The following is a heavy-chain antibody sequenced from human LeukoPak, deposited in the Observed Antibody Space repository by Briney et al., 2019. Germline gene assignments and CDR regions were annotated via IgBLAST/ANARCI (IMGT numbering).Heavy chain of an antibody. CDR2: INHSGST. V-gene: IGHV4-34*01. Sequence: SETLSLTCAVYGGSFSGYYWSWIRQPPGKGLEWIGEINHSGSTNYNPSLKSRVTISVDTSKNQLSLKLSSVTAADTAVYYCARPLYSSSSLGLWGQGTLVTVSS. D-gene: IGHD6-13*01. CDR3: ARPLYSSSSLGL. CDR1: GGSFSGYY. J-gene: IGHJ4*02.